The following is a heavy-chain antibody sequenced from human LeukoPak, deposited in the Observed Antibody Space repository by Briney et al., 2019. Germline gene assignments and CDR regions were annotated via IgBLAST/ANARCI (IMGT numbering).Heavy chain of an antibody. CDR1: GYTFTDYY. Sequence: GASVKVSCKASGYTFTDYYTHWVRQAPGQGLEWMGWMNPNSGGTNYAQKLQDRVTMTTDTSTSTAYMELRSLRSDDTAVYYCARDSPAAGKENFDYWGQGTLVTVSS. CDR2: MNPNSGGT. V-gene: IGHV1-2*02. J-gene: IGHJ4*02. CDR3: ARDSPAAGKENFDY. D-gene: IGHD6-13*01.